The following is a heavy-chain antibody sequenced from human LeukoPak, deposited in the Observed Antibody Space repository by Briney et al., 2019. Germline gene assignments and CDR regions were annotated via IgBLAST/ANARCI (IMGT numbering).Heavy chain of an antibody. D-gene: IGHD5-24*01. Sequence: ASVKVSCKASGYTFTGYYMHWVRQATGQGLEWMGWMNPNSGNTGYAQKFQGRVTITRNTSISTAYMELSSLRSEDTAVYYCAREAEMATIPNAFDIWGQGTMVTVSS. J-gene: IGHJ3*02. CDR3: AREAEMATIPNAFDI. CDR2: MNPNSGNT. CDR1: GYTFTGYY. V-gene: IGHV1-8*03.